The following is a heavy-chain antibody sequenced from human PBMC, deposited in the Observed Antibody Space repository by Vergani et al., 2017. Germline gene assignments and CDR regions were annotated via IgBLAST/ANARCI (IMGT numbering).Heavy chain of an antibody. CDR2: INHSGST. Sequence: QVQLQQWGAGLLKPSETLSLTCAVYGGSFSGYYWSWIRQPPGKGLEWIGEINHSGSTNYNPSLKSRVTISVDTSKNQFSLKLSSVTAADTAVYYCARGLGGLPDYWGQGTLVTVSS. D-gene: IGHD3-16*01. CDR1: GGSFSGYY. J-gene: IGHJ4*02. V-gene: IGHV4-34*01. CDR3: ARGLGGLPDY.